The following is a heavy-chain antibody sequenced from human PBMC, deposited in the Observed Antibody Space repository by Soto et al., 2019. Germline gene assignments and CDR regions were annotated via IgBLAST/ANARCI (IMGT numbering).Heavy chain of an antibody. CDR3: ASTYDFWSGYYRVLYY. Sequence: PSETLSLTCAVYGGSFSGYYWSWIRQPPGKGLEWIGEINHSGSTNYNPSLKSRVTISVDTSKNQFSLKLSSVTAAGTAVYYCASTYDFWSGYYRVLYYWGQGTLVTVSS. D-gene: IGHD3-3*01. CDR1: GGSFSGYY. CDR2: INHSGST. J-gene: IGHJ4*02. V-gene: IGHV4-34*01.